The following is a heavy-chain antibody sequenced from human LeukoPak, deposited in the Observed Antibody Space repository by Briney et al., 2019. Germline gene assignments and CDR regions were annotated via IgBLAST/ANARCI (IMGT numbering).Heavy chain of an antibody. Sequence: GSSVKVSCKASGGTFSSYAISWVRQAPGQGLECMGWISAYNGNTNYAQKFQDRLTMTTDKSTSTAYMELRSLRSDDTAVYYCARDTAMAYYEESYFDPWGQGTLVTVSS. CDR2: ISAYNGNT. CDR1: GGTFSSYA. CDR3: ARDTAMAYYEESYFDP. D-gene: IGHD5-18*01. V-gene: IGHV1-18*01. J-gene: IGHJ5*02.